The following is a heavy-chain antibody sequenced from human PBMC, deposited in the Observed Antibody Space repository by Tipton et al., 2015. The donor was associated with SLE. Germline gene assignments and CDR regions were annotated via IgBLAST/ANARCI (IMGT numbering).Heavy chain of an antibody. CDR3: ARAGGVEMATINY. V-gene: IGHV4-4*07. CDR1: GGSLRDYY. CDR2: VYTGGST. Sequence: TLSLTCTVSGGSLRDYYWTCIRQTAERGPEWIGRVYTGGSTTYTPSLRSRVTMSVDRSTNQFSLNMNSVTAADTAVYYCARAGGVEMATINYWGQGTLVTVSS. J-gene: IGHJ4*02. D-gene: IGHD5-24*01.